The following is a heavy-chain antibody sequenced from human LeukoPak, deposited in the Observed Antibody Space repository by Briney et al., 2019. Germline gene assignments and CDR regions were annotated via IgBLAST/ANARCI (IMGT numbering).Heavy chain of an antibody. CDR1: GFTLRTYW. J-gene: IGHJ6*03. Sequence: GGSLRLSCEASGFTLRTYWMHWVRQAPGKGPVWVARSNNDGSDAVYADSVKGRFTISRDNAKNSLYLQMNSLRAEDTAVYYCASLGVDYYYYYMDVWGKGTTVTVSS. D-gene: IGHD3-10*01. CDR3: ASLGVDYYYYYMDV. CDR2: SNNDGSDA. V-gene: IGHV3-74*01.